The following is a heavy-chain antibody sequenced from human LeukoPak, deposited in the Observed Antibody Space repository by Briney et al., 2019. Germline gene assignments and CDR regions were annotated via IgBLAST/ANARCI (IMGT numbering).Heavy chain of an antibody. D-gene: IGHD6-13*01. CDR2: INSNSADT. J-gene: IGHJ1*01. CDR3: ARIGISARGTNFHH. Sequence: ASVRVSCKTSGYSFIDYYIHWVRQAPGQGLEWMGWINSNSADTNYAQNFQGRVTMTRDTSISTAYMELSRLRSDDTALYYCARIGISARGTNFHHWGQGTLVTVSS. CDR1: GYSFIDYY. V-gene: IGHV1-2*02.